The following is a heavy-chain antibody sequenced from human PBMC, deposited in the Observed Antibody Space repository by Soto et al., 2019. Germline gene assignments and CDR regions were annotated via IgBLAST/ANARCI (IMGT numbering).Heavy chain of an antibody. CDR2: INPNSGGT. CDR3: ARPLLRRRDFDY. J-gene: IGHJ4*02. CDR1: GYTFTGYY. V-gene: IGHV1-2*02. D-gene: IGHD2-15*01. Sequence: ASVKVSCKASGYTFTGYYTHWVRQAPGQGLEWMGWINPNSGGTNYAQKFQGRVTMTRDTSISTAYMELSRLRSDDTAVYYCARPLLRRRDFDYWGQGTLVTVSS.